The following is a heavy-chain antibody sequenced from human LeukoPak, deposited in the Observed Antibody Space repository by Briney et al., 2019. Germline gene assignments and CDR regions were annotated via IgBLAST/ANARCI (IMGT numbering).Heavy chain of an antibody. CDR3: ARDGRYISDY. D-gene: IGHD1-26*01. J-gene: IGHJ4*02. V-gene: IGHV3-21*04. CDR2: ISSSSKYI. Sequence: TGGSLRLSCADSGFTFRSYSMNWVRQAPGKGLEWVSSISSSSKYIYYADSVKGRFTISRDNAKNSLYLQMNSLRAEDTAVYYCARDGRYISDYWGQGTLVIVSS. CDR1: GFTFRSYS.